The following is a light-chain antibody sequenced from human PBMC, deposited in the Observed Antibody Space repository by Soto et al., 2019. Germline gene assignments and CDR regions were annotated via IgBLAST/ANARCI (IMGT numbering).Light chain of an antibody. CDR1: QDISNS. CDR2: AAS. V-gene: IGKV1-27*01. Sequence: DIQMTQSPSSLSASVGDRITITCRASQDISNSLAWYQQKPGKVPKLLIYAASTLQSGVPSRFSGSGSGRDFTLTISSLLPEDVATYYCQKYNSAPLTFGPVTKVDL. CDR3: QKYNSAPLT. J-gene: IGKJ3*01.